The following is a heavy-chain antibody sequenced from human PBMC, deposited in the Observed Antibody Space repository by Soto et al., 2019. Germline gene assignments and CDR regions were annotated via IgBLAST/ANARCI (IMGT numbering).Heavy chain of an antibody. CDR2: ISSTTNYI. Sequence: GGSLRLSCXASGFTFTRYSMNWVRQAPGKGLEWVSSISSTTNYIYYADSMKGRFTVSRDNAKNSVYLEMNSLSAEDTAVYYCARESEDLTSNFDYWGQGTLVTVSS. CDR3: ARESEDLTSNFDY. CDR1: GFTFTRYS. J-gene: IGHJ4*02. V-gene: IGHV3-21*01.